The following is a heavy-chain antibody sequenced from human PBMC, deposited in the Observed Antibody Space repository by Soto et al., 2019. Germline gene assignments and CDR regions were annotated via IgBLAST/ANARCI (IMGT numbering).Heavy chain of an antibody. CDR2: ISGSGGST. CDR3: AKVPSSAVSYDCYYPDV. CDR1: GLTFSSYA. V-gene: IGHV3-23*01. D-gene: IGHD6-25*01. Sequence: EVQLLESGGGLVQPGGSLRLSCAASGLTFSSYAMSWVRHAPGKGLEWVSAISGSGGSTYYADSVKGRFTISRDNSKNTLYLQMNSLRAEDTAVDYCAKVPSSAVSYDCYYPDVWGKGTTVTVSS. J-gene: IGHJ6*03.